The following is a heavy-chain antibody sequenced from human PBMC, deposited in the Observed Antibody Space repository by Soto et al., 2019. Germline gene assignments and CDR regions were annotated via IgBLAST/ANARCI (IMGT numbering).Heavy chain of an antibody. J-gene: IGHJ4*02. CDR2: ISAYNGNT. D-gene: IGHD2-15*01. V-gene: IGHV1-18*01. CDR3: ARSWYCSSGSCYSDY. CDR1: GYTFTSYG. Sequence: GASVKVSCKASGYTFTSYGISWVRQAPGQGLEWMGWISAYNGNTENAENLQGRVTMTTDTSTSTAYMELRSLRSGDTAVYYCARSWYCSSGSCYSDYWGQGTLVTVSS.